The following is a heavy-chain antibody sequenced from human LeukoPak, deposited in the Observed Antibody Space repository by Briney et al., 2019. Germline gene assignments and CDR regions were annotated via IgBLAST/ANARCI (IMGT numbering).Heavy chain of an antibody. J-gene: IGHJ4*02. D-gene: IGHD6-19*01. CDR3: AKGIAVAELYYFDC. CDR2: VSYDGSNK. Sequence: PGGSLRLSCAASGFTFSNYGMHWVRRAPGKGLEWVAVVSYDGSNKYYADSVKGRFTISRDNSKNTPYLQMNSLRAEDTAVYYCAKGIAVAELYYFDCWGQGTLVTVSS. CDR1: GFTFSNYG. V-gene: IGHV3-30*18.